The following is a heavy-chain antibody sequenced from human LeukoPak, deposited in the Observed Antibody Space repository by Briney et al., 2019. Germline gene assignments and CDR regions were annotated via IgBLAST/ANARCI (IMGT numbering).Heavy chain of an antibody. CDR3: AKGPHSSGWHYFDY. CDR2: FTYSGVNT. CDR1: GFTFSSYA. Sequence: PGGSLRLSCAASGFTFSSYAMTWVRQAPGKGLEWASTFTYSGVNTYYADSVRGRFTTSRDNSKNTLYLQLNSLRAEDTALYYCAKGPHSSGWHYFDYWGQGTLVTVSS. D-gene: IGHD6-19*01. J-gene: IGHJ4*02. V-gene: IGHV3-23*01.